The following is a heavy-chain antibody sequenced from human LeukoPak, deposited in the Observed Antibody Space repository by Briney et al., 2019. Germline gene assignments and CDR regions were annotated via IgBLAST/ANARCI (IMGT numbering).Heavy chain of an antibody. CDR3: AKDDRVITTDIHFDY. J-gene: IGHJ4*02. Sequence: PGGSLRLSCAASGFTFSSYDLSWVRQSPGRGLEWVSTINALGSNTDYADSVKGRFTISRDNSKNTLFLQMDSLRAEDTAVYYCAKDDRVITTDIHFDYWGQGTLVTVSS. V-gene: IGHV3-23*01. D-gene: IGHD2-2*02. CDR1: GFTFSSYD. CDR2: INALGSNT.